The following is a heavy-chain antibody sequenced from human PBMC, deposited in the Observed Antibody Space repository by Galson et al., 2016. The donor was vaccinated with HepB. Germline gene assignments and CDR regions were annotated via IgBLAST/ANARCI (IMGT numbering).Heavy chain of an antibody. J-gene: IGHJ3*01. V-gene: IGHV2-5*01. CDR1: GFSLSSTAVG. D-gene: IGHD2-2*03. CDR2: IYWNDDK. CDR3: AHRFGSCSATSCYVSGFDV. Sequence: PALVKPTQSLTLTRTFSGFSLSSTAVGVGWIRQPPGKALEWLALIYWNDDKRYSPSLKNRLTITKDTSKNQVVLTMTNMDPMDTATYSCAHRFGSCSATSCYVSGFDVWGQGTLVTVSS.